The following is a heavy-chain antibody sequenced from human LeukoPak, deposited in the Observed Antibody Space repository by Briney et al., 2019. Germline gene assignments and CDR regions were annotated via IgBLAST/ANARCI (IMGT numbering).Heavy chain of an antibody. CDR2: ISGSGGST. V-gene: IGHV3-23*01. Sequence: PGGSLRLSCAASGFTFSSYGMSWVRQAPGKGLEWVSAISGSGGSTYYADSVKGRFTISRDNSKNTLYLQMNSLRAEDTAVYYCARSPGYSGYDSNYYYYYMDVWGKGTTVTISS. CDR3: ARSPGYSGYDSNYYYYYMDV. CDR1: GFTFSSYG. J-gene: IGHJ6*03. D-gene: IGHD5-12*01.